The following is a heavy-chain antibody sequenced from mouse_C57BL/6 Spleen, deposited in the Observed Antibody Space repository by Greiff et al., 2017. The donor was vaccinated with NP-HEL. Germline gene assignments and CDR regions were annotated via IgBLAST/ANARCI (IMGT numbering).Heavy chain of an antibody. D-gene: IGHD1-1*01. J-gene: IGHJ3*01. CDR3: ARYYEKGGNSPLYYYGSSSFAY. V-gene: IGHV7-3*01. CDR1: GFTFTDYY. Sequence: EVMLVESGGGLVQPGGSLSLSCAASGFTFTDYYMSWVRQPPGKALEWLGFIRNKANGYTTEYSASVKGRFTISRDNSQSILYLQMNALRAEDSATYYCARYYEKGGNSPLYYYGSSSFAYWGQGTLVTVSA. CDR2: IRNKANGYTT.